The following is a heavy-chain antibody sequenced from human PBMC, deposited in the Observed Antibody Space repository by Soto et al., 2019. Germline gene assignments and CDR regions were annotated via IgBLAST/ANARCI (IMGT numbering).Heavy chain of an antibody. V-gene: IGHV3-30*18. CDR3: VKSLGFCSSSSCSRDYYYYYGMDV. D-gene: IGHD2-2*01. J-gene: IGHJ6*02. Sequence: PGGSLRLSCAASGFIFSNYAMHWVRQAPGKGLEWVALISYDGGNKYYADSVKGRFSISRDNSRNTLYLQMNSLRPEDAAVYYCVKSLGFCSSSSCSRDYYYYYGMDVWGQGTTVTVSS. CDR2: ISYDGGNK. CDR1: GFIFSNYA.